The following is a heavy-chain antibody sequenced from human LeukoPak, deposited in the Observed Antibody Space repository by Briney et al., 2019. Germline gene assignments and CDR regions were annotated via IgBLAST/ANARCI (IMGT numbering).Heavy chain of an antibody. D-gene: IGHD1-7*01. CDR1: GFTFSSYW. V-gene: IGHV3-74*01. CDR2: INSDGTTT. Sequence: GGSLRLSCAASGFTFSSYWMHWVRQAPGKGLVWVSSINSDGTTTTYADSVKGRFTMSRDKAKTTLYLQMNSLRAEDTAVYYCARVGELLRIKYPFDYWGQGTLVTVAS. CDR3: ARVGELLRIKYPFDY. J-gene: IGHJ4*02.